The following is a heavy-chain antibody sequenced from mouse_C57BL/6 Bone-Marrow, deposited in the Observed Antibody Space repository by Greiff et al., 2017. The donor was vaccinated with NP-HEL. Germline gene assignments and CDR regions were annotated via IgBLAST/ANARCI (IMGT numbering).Heavy chain of an antibody. CDR2: IYPGNSET. Sequence: VQLQQSGTVLARPGASVKMSCKTSGYTFTSYWMHWVKQRPGQGLEWIGAIYPGNSETSYNQKFKGKAKLTAVTSASAAYMESSSQTTEDSAVYYCTSAYSNSFAYWGQGTLVTVSA. V-gene: IGHV1-5*01. J-gene: IGHJ3*01. CDR1: GYTFTSYW. D-gene: IGHD2-5*01. CDR3: TSAYSNSFAY.